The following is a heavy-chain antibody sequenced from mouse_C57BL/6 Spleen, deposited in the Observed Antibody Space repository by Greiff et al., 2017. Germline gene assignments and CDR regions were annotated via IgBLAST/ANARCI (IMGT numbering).Heavy chain of an antibody. V-gene: IGHV1-19*01. Sequence: EVQLQQSGPVLVKPGASVKMSCKASGYTFTDYYMNWVKQSHGKSLEWIGVINPYNGGTSYNQKFKGKATLTVDKSSSTAYMELNSLTSEDSAVYYCARTGAYDIAMDYWGQGTSVTVSS. D-gene: IGHD2-3*01. CDR3: ARTGAYDIAMDY. CDR2: INPYNGGT. J-gene: IGHJ4*01. CDR1: GYTFTDYY.